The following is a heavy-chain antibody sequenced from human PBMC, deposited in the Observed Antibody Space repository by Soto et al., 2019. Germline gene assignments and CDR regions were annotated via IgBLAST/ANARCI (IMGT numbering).Heavy chain of an antibody. CDR2: IYYSGST. V-gene: IGHV4-30-4*01. Sequence: SETLSLTCTVSGGSISSGDYYWSWIRQPPGKGLEWIGYIYYSGSTYYNPSLKSRVTISVDTSKNQFSLKLSSVTAADTAVYYCARRVVPAAIGSWFDPWGQGTLVTVSS. CDR1: GGSISSGDYY. D-gene: IGHD2-2*01. CDR3: ARRVVPAAIGSWFDP. J-gene: IGHJ5*02.